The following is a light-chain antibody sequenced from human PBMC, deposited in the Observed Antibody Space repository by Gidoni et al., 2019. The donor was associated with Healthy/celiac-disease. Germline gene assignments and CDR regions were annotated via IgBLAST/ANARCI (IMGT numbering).Light chain of an antibody. CDR1: QCVSSSY. Sequence: IVLTQSPGTLSLSPGERATFSCRASQCVSSSYLAWYQQKPGQAPRLLIYGASSRDTGIPDRFSGSGSGTDFTLTISRLEPEDFAVYYCQQYGSSPTFGQGTKVEIK. J-gene: IGKJ1*01. CDR3: QQYGSSPT. V-gene: IGKV3-20*01. CDR2: GAS.